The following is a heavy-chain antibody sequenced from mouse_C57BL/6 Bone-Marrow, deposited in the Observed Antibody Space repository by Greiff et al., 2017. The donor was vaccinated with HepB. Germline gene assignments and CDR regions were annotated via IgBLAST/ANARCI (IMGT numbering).Heavy chain of an antibody. CDR2: ISYDGSN. CDR1: GYSITSGYY. V-gene: IGHV3-6*01. CDR3: ANSNSWFAY. J-gene: IGHJ3*01. D-gene: IGHD2-5*01. Sequence: EVKLLESGPGLVKPSQSLSLTCSVTGYSITSGYYWNWIRQFPGNKLEWMGYISYDGSNNYNPSLKNRISITRDTSKNQFFLKLNSVTTEDTATYYCANSNSWFAYWGQGTLVTVSA.